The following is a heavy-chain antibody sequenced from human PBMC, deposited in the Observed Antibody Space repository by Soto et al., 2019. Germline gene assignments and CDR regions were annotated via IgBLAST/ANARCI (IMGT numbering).Heavy chain of an antibody. Sequence: GASVKGSCKASGGAFSSYAISWVRQAPGQGLEWMGGIIPIFGTANYAQKFQGRVTITADESTSTAYMELSSLRSEDTAVYYCARDLSTPPAAIGLSWFDPWGQGTLVTVSS. D-gene: IGHD2-2*02. CDR1: GGAFSSYA. CDR2: IIPIFGTA. CDR3: ARDLSTPPAAIGLSWFDP. V-gene: IGHV1-69*13. J-gene: IGHJ5*02.